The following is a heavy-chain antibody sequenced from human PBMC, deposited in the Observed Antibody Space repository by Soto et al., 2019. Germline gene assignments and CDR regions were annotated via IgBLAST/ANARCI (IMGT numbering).Heavy chain of an antibody. CDR1: GDSIDNDDYY. CDR2: ISNSGST. Sequence: SETLSLTCTVSGDSIDNDDYYWSWIRQPPGKGLEWIGYISNSGSTFHNPSLGGRLSMSIDTSTNQFSLRLTSVTAADTAVYYCARYKVGGSGSYYNAWFDPWGQGTLVTVSS. CDR3: ARYKVGGSGSYYNAWFDP. J-gene: IGHJ5*02. V-gene: IGHV4-30-4*01. D-gene: IGHD3-10*01.